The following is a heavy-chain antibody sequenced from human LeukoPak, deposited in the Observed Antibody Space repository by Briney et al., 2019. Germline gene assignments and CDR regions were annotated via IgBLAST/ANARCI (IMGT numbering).Heavy chain of an antibody. CDR1: GGSISSYY. Sequence: SETLSLTCAVSGGSISSYYWSWIRQPAGKGLEWIGRIYTSGSTNYNPSLKSRVTMSVDTSKNQFSLKLSSVTAADTAVYYCASPFAYYYYMDVWGKGTTVTVSS. CDR3: ASPFAYYYYMDV. CDR2: IYTSGST. J-gene: IGHJ6*03. V-gene: IGHV4-4*07.